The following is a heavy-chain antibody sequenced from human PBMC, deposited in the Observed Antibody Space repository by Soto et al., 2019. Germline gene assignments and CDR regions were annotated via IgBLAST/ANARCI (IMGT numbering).Heavy chain of an antibody. CDR3: ARDGRYYDFWSGYQPHHYYYYGMDV. V-gene: IGHV1-2*04. D-gene: IGHD3-3*01. Sequence: ASLKVSCKASGYTFTGYYMHWVRQAPGQGLEWMGWTNPNSGGTNYAQKFQGWVTMTRDTSISTAYMELSRLRSDDTAVYYCARDGRYYDFWSGYQPHHYYYYGMDVWGQGTTVTVSS. J-gene: IGHJ6*02. CDR1: GYTFTGYY. CDR2: TNPNSGGT.